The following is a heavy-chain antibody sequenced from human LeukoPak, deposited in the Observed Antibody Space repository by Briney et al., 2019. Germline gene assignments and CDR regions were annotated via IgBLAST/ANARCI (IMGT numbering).Heavy chain of an antibody. Sequence: GGSLRLSCAASGFTFSSYSMSWGRQAPGKGLEWVSGISGSGGSTYYADSVKGRFTISRDNSKNTLSLQMNSLRAEDTAVYYCAKDDYYDSYGYYGEYYEHWGQGTLVTVSS. D-gene: IGHD3-22*01. CDR2: ISGSGGST. CDR1: GFTFSSYS. J-gene: IGHJ1*01. CDR3: AKDDYYDSYGYYGEYYEH. V-gene: IGHV3-23*01.